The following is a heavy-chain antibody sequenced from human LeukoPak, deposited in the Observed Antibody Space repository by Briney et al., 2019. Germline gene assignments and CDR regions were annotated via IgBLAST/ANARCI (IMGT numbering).Heavy chain of an antibody. CDR3: ATGLGIAVAGNL. CDR2: FDPEDGDT. CDR1: GYTLTELS. Sequence: ASVKVSCKVSGYTLTELSMHWVRQAPGKGLEWMGGFDPEDGDTIYAQKFQGRVTMTEDTSTDTAYMELSSLRSEGTAVYYCATGLGIAVAGNLWGQGTLVTVSS. J-gene: IGHJ5*02. D-gene: IGHD6-19*01. V-gene: IGHV1-24*01.